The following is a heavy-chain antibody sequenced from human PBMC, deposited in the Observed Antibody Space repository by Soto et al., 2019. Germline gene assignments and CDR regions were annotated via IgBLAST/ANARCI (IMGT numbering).Heavy chain of an antibody. CDR2: ISGSGGSS. J-gene: IGHJ4*02. CDR1: GFTVSNYA. Sequence: GGSLRLSCATFGFTVSNYAMSWVRQAPGKGLEWVSGISGSGGSSYYADSVKGRFTISRDNSKNTLNLQMDSLRAEDTAVYYCAKKSTDSSGYSDYWGQGTVVTVSS. V-gene: IGHV3-23*01. D-gene: IGHD2-2*01. CDR3: AKKSTDSSGYSDY.